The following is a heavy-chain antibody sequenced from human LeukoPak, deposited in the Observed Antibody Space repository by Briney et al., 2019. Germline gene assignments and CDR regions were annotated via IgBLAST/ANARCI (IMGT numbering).Heavy chain of an antibody. CDR1: GGSLTYSH. CDR2: INHSGST. D-gene: IGHD6-6*01. CDR3: ARPRGYSSSLGAFDI. Sequence: SETLSLTCEVSGGSLTYSHWTWVRQPPGKGLEWIGEINHSGSTDYKPSLKSRVTISVDTSKRQFSLSLSAVTAADTAVYYCARPRGYSSSLGAFDIWGQGTMVTVSS. J-gene: IGHJ3*02. V-gene: IGHV4-34*01.